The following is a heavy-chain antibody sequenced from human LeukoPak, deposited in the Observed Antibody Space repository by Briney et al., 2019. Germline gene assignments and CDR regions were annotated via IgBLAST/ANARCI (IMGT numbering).Heavy chain of an antibody. V-gene: IGHV3-30*02. CDR2: IWYDGNNE. CDR1: GFIFSSYG. J-gene: IGHJ4*02. Sequence: GGSLRLSCAASGFIFSSYGMHWVRQAPGKGLEWVAVIWYDGNNEYYADSVRGRCTISRDNPKNTLYLQMNSLRPEDTAVYYCAKDRFGEYHPFDYWGQGTRVTVSS. CDR3: AKDRFGEYHPFDY. D-gene: IGHD3-10*01.